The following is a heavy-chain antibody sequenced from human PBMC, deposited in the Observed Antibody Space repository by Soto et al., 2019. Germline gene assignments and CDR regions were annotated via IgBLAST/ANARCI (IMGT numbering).Heavy chain of an antibody. D-gene: IGHD2-15*01. Sequence: GASVKVSCKASGYTFTSYYMHWVRQAPGQGLEWMGIINPSGGSTSYAQKFQGRVTMTRDTSTSTVYMELSSLRSEDTAVYYCARERVDCSGGSYDAVNNWFDPWGQRTLVPVSA. V-gene: IGHV1-46*03. CDR1: GYTFTSYY. CDR2: INPSGGST. CDR3: ARERVDCSGGSYDAVNNWFDP. J-gene: IGHJ5*01.